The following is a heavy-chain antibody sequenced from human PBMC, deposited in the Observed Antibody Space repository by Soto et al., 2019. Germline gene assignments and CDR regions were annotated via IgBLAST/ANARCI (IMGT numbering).Heavy chain of an antibody. V-gene: IGHV4-4*02. CDR2: IFHDGTA. D-gene: IGHD3-10*01. J-gene: IGHJ4*02. CDR3: ARLVDDTRLNYMYLDF. CDR1: GVSISSGNW. Sequence: QVKLQESGPGLATPSGTLSLTCAVSGVSISSGNWWTWVRQSPQRGLEYIGEIFHDGTANYYPSFERRVAISVDTSKNQFSLKLTSVTAADTAIYFCARLVDDTRLNYMYLDFWGQGTLVTVSS.